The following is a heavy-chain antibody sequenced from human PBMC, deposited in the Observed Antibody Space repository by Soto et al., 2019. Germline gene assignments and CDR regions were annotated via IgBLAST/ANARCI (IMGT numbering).Heavy chain of an antibody. J-gene: IGHJ6*02. V-gene: IGHV1-24*01. CDR1: GYTLTELS. CDR3: ARAAGYPTSITIFGVVIADYYYYYGMDV. Sequence: ASVKVSCKVSGYTLTELSMHWVRQPPGKGLEWMGGFDPEDAETIYARRFQGRVTMTEDTSADTAYMELSSLRSEDTAVYYCARAAGYPTSITIFGVVIADYYYYYGMDVWGQGTTVTVSS. D-gene: IGHD3-3*01. CDR2: FDPEDAET.